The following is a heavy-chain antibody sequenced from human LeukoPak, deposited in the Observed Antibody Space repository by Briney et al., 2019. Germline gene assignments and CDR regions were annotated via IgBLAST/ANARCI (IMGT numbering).Heavy chain of an antibody. V-gene: IGHV1-24*01. CDR3: ATLAYCGGDCYSGNWFDP. CDR2: FDPEDGET. D-gene: IGHD2-21*02. Sequence: ASRRASSTLSVYTLTPLSMHWVRQAPGKSLEGMGGFDPEDGETIYAQKFQGRVTMTEDTSTDTAYMELSSLRSEDTAVYYCATLAYCGGDCYSGNWFDPWGQGTLVTVSS. J-gene: IGHJ5*02. CDR1: VYTLTPLS.